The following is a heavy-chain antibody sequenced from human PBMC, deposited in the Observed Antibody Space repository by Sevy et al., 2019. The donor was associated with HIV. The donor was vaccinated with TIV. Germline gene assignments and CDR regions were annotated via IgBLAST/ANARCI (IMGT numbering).Heavy chain of an antibody. D-gene: IGHD1-1*01. V-gene: IGHV3-7*01. CDR1: GFTFRNYW. Sequence: GGSLRLSCAASGFTFRNYWMSWVRQAPGKGLEWVANTKEDGSEKYYVDSGKGRFTISRDKAKNSLYLQMNSLRAEDTAVYYCARDRTWKDFYYNYGMDVWGQGTTVTVSS. CDR2: TKEDGSEK. CDR3: ARDRTWKDFYYNYGMDV. J-gene: IGHJ6*02.